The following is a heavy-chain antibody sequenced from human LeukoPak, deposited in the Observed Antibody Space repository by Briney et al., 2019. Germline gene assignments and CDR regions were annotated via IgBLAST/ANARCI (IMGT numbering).Heavy chain of an antibody. J-gene: IGHJ4*02. Sequence: GGPLRLSCAPSGFSFSSYWMSWVRQAPGKGLERVANINQDGSEKYYVDSVKGRFTISRENAKNSLYLQMNSLRAEDTAVYYCSGVGGSAILGSFDYWGQGTLLTVSS. D-gene: IGHD2-21*01. CDR2: INQDGSEK. CDR1: GFSFSSYW. V-gene: IGHV3-7*01. CDR3: SGVGGSAILGSFDY.